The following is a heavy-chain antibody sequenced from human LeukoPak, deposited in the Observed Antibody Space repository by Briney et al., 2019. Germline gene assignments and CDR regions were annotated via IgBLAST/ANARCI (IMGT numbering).Heavy chain of an antibody. CDR3: ARDAGYSGYDLPLFDY. Sequence: GGSLRLSCAASGFTFSTYAMSWVRQAPGKGLEWVSAISGSGSSTYYADSVKGRFTISRDNSKNTLYLQMNNLRAEDTAVYYCARDAGYSGYDLPLFDYWGQGTLVTVSS. V-gene: IGHV3-23*01. CDR1: GFTFSTYA. D-gene: IGHD5-12*01. J-gene: IGHJ4*02. CDR2: ISGSGSST.